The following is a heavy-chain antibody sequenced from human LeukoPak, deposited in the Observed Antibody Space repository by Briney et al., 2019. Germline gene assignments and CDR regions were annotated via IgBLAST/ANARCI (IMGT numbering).Heavy chain of an antibody. CDR3: ARGLWFGELLPLDY. V-gene: IGHV3-23*01. J-gene: IGHJ4*02. Sequence: GGSLRLSCAAPGFTFSNYAMTWVRQAPGKGLEWVSSMCGSGGCTYYADSVKGRFTISRDTSKSTLYLQMNSLRAEDTAVYYCARGLWFGELLPLDYWGQGTLVTVSS. CDR1: GFTFSNYA. D-gene: IGHD3-10*01. CDR2: MCGSGGCT.